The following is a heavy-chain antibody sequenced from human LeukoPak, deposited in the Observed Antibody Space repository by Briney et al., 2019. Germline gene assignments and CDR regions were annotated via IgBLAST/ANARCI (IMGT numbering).Heavy chain of an antibody. CDR3: ARGGSGWFRWFDP. CDR1: GFTFSSYA. Sequence: GRSLRLSCAASGFTFSSYAMHWVRQAPGKGLEWVAVISYDGSNKYYADSVKGRFTISRDNSKNTLYLQMNSLRAEDTAVYYCARGGSGWFRWFDPWGQGTLVPVSS. J-gene: IGHJ5*02. D-gene: IGHD6-19*01. V-gene: IGHV3-30*04. CDR2: ISYDGSNK.